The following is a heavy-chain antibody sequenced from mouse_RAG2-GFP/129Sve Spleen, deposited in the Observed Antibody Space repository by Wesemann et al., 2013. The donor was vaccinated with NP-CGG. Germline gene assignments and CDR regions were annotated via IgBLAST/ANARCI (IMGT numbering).Heavy chain of an antibody. D-gene: IGHD2-2*01. J-gene: IGHJ2*01. V-gene: IGHV3-8*02. CDR3: ARSYGYLFDY. CDR2: ISYSGST. Sequence: EYAGYISYSGSTYYNPSLKSRISITRDTSKNQYYLQLNSVTTEDTATYYCARSYGYLFDYWGPRGTTLTVSS.